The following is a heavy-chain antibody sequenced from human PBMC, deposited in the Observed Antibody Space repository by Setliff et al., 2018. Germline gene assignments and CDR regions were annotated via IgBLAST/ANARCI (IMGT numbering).Heavy chain of an antibody. CDR2: IYYSGST. CDR1: GGSISSYY. D-gene: IGHD6-19*01. Sequence: NPSETLSLTCTVSGGSISSYYWSWIRQPPGKGLEWIGYIYYSGSTNYNPSLKSRVTISVDTSKNQFSLKLSSVTAADTAVYYCARVSQYSSGWYYYYYYGMDVWGQGTTVTVSS. V-gene: IGHV4-59*12. CDR3: ARVSQYSSGWYYYYYYGMDV. J-gene: IGHJ6*02.